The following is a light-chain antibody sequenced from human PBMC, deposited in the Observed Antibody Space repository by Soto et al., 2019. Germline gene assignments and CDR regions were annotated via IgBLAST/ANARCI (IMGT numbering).Light chain of an antibody. CDR1: QSVSRSY. Sequence: EIVLTQSPGTLSLYPGDRATLSCRASQSVSRSYLGWYQQKPGQAPRLLMYGASIRAAGVPDRFSGSGSGTEFTLTISSLQSDDFAVFYCQQYNDWPPITFGQGTRLEIK. CDR3: QQYNDWPPIT. V-gene: IGKV3-20*01. CDR2: GAS. J-gene: IGKJ5*01.